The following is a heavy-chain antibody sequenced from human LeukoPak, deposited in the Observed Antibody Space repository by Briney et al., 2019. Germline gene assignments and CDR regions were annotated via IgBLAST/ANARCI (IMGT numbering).Heavy chain of an antibody. V-gene: IGHV1-69*05. CDR1: GGTFSSYA. D-gene: IGHD2-15*01. CDR3: ARSYIVVVVAANAGAFDI. Sequence: ASVKVSCKASGGTFSSYAISWARQAPGQGLEWMGRIIPIFGTANYAQKFQGRVTITTDESTSTAYMELSSLRSEDTAVYYCARSYIVVVVAANAGAFDIWGQGTMVTVSS. CDR2: IIPIFGTA. J-gene: IGHJ3*02.